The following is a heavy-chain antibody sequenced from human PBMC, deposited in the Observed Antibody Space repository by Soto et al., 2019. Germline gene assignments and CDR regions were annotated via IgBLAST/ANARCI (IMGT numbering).Heavy chain of an antibody. CDR2: ISYDGSNK. J-gene: IGHJ4*02. V-gene: IGHV3-30*18. D-gene: IGHD5-18*01. Sequence: QVQLVESGGGVVQPGRSLRLSCAASGFTFSSYGMHWVRQAPGKGLEWVAVISYDGSNKYYADSVKGRFTISRDNSKNTLYLQMNSLRAEDTAVYYCAKDRLGGIQLWLGDFDYWGQGTLVTVSS. CDR1: GFTFSSYG. CDR3: AKDRLGGIQLWLGDFDY.